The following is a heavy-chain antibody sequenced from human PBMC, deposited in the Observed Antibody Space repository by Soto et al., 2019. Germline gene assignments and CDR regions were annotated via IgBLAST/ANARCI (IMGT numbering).Heavy chain of an antibody. CDR1: GYTFTGYY. CDR2: IVVGSGNT. V-gene: IGHV1-58*02. D-gene: IGHD3-10*01. Sequence: GASVKVSCKASGYTFTGYYMQWVRQARGQRLEWIGWIVVGSGNTNYAQKFQERVTITRDMSTSTAYMELSSLRSEDTAVYYCAADPADIAYGSGSYYYYGMDVWGQGTTVTVSS. J-gene: IGHJ6*02. CDR3: AADPADIAYGSGSYYYYGMDV.